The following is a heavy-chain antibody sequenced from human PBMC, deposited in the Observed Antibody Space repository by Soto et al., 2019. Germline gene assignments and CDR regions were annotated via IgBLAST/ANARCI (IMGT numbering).Heavy chain of an antibody. Sequence: PSETLSLTCTVSGGSISSGGYYWSWIRQHPGKGLEWIGYIYYSGSTYYNPSLKSRVTISVDTSKNQFSLKLSSVTAADTAVYYCAREISSSEAFDIWGQGTMVTVS. CDR1: GGSISSGGYY. D-gene: IGHD6-6*01. CDR3: AREISSSEAFDI. V-gene: IGHV4-31*03. CDR2: IYYSGST. J-gene: IGHJ3*02.